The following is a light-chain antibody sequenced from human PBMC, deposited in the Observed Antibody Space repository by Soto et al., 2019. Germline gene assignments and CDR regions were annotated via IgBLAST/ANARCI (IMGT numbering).Light chain of an antibody. CDR3: MQSVQVPWK. CDR1: QSLLHINGETS. Sequence: DIVMTQTPLSLSVTPGQPASISCKSGQSLLHINGETSLYWYLQKPGQPPQLLIYEVSNRLSGVPDRFSGSGSGTDFTLKISRGEAEDVAIYYCMQSVQVPWKYGQGSNVEIK. CDR2: EVS. J-gene: IGKJ1*01. V-gene: IGKV2D-29*01.